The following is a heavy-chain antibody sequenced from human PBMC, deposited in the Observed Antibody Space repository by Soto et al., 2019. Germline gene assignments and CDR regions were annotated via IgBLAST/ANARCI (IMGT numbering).Heavy chain of an antibody. CDR2: ISSSSSYI. Sequence: GGSLRLSCAASGFTFSSYTMNWVRQAPGKGLEWVSSISSSSSYIYNADSVKGRFTISRDNAKNSLHLQMNSLRAEDTAIYYCARTPTKGVGAIYYFDYWGQGTLVTVSS. J-gene: IGHJ4*02. CDR3: ARTPTKGVGAIYYFDY. D-gene: IGHD1-26*01. V-gene: IGHV3-21*01. CDR1: GFTFSSYT.